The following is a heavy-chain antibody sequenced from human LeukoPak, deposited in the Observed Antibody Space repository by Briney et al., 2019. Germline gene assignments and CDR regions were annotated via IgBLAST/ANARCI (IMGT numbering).Heavy chain of an antibody. J-gene: IGHJ4*02. Sequence: GGSLRLSCADSGFTLSSYLLSGVRHAPGKRLECVANIKQDGSEKYYVDSVKGRFTISRDNAKNSLYLQVNSLRAKDTAVYYCARNQRRIDYWGQGTLVTVSS. CDR2: IKQDGSEK. CDR1: GFTLSSYL. V-gene: IGHV3-7*02. CDR3: ARNQRRIDY. D-gene: IGHD1-14*01.